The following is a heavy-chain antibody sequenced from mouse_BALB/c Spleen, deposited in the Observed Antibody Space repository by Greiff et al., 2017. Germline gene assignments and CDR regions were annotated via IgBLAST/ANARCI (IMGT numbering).Heavy chain of an antibody. CDR1: GFTFSSYA. CDR2: ISSGGSYT. V-gene: IGHV5-9-4*01. CDR3: ARVNYEPAWCAY. D-gene: IGHD2-4*01. Sequence: EVMLVESGGGLVKPGGSLKLSCAASGFTFSSYAMSWVRQSPEKRLEWVAEISSGGSYTYYPDTVTGRFTISRDNAKNTLYLEMSSLRSEDTAMYCCARVNYEPAWCAYWGQGGLVTVSA. J-gene: IGHJ3*01.